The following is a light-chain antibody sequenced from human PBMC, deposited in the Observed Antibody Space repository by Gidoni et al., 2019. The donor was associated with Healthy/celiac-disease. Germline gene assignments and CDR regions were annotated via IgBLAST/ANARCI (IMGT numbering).Light chain of an antibody. CDR2: DVS. CDR1: SSYVGGYNY. CDR3: CSYAGSYYV. J-gene: IGLJ1*01. V-gene: IGLV2-11*01. Sequence: QSARTQPRSVSGSPRQSVTIPCTGTSSYVGGYNYVSWYQPPPGNAPKLRIYDVSKRPSGVPDRFSGSKSGNTASLTISGLHAEYEADYYCCSYAGSYYVFGTGTKVTVL.